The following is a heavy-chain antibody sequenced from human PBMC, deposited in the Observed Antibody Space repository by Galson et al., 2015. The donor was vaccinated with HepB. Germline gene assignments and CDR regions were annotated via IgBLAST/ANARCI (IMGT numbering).Heavy chain of an antibody. CDR3: ARDRSHSLDN. CDR2: ISAYRGNT. Sequence: SVKVSCKASGYTFTTNGISWVRQAPGQGLEWMGWISAYRGNTYYAENFGGRVTLTTDTPMSTAYMELRSLRPDDTAIYYCARDRSHSLDNWGQGTLVAVSS. D-gene: IGHD2-15*01. J-gene: IGHJ4*02. CDR1: GYTFTTNG. V-gene: IGHV1-18*04.